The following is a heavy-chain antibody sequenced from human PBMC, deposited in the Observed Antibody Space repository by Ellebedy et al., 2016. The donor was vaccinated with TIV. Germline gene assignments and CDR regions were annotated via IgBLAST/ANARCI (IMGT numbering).Heavy chain of an antibody. D-gene: IGHD2-2*01. V-gene: IGHV4-39*07. CDR2: THYSGTT. CDR1: GGSVSSIAYL. J-gene: IGHJ4*02. CDR3: WSVVPAAMSDFAY. Sequence: MPSETLSLTCTVSGGSVSSIAYLWGWIRQPPGKGLEWLGSTHYSGTTHYNPSLNSPVSISLDTSKNQFSLRLSSVTAADAAVYYCWSVVPAAMSDFAYWGRGTLVSVSS.